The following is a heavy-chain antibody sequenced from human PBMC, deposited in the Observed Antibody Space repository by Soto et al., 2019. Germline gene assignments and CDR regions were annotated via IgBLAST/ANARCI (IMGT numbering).Heavy chain of an antibody. J-gene: IGHJ4*02. CDR1: GGTFSSYA. D-gene: IGHD3-22*01. V-gene: IGHV1-69*13. Sequence: ASVKVSCKASGGTFSSYAVSWVRQAPGQGLEWMRGIIPIFDTADYPQKFQGRLTITADEFTSTAYMELNSLRSEDTAVYYCATQGFSYEISYWGQGALVTVSS. CDR3: ATQGFSYEISY. CDR2: IIPIFDTA.